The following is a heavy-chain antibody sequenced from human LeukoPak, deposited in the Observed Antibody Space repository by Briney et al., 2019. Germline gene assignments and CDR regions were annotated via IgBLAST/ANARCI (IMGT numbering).Heavy chain of an antibody. CDR3: ARSVCSGGSCAKGNWFDP. J-gene: IGHJ5*02. Sequence: ASVKLSCKASGYTFTSYGISWVRQAPGQGLEWMRGISAYNGNTNYAQKLQVRVTMITDTSTSTAYMELRSLRSDDTAVYYCARSVCSGGSCAKGNWFDPWGQGTLVTVSS. D-gene: IGHD2-15*01. CDR1: GYTFTSYG. CDR2: ISAYNGNT. V-gene: IGHV1-18*01.